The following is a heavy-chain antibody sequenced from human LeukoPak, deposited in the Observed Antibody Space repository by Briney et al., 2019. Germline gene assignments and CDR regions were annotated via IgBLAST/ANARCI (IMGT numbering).Heavy chain of an antibody. Sequence: SGRSLRLPCAASGFTFSSYGMHWVRQAPGKGLEWVAVMWYDGSNKYYADSVKGRFTISRDNSKNTLYLQMNSLRAEDTAVYYCARDGSSGWYWVDYWGQGTLVTVSS. CDR1: GFTFSSYG. D-gene: IGHD6-19*01. V-gene: IGHV3-33*01. CDR3: ARDGSSGWYWVDY. CDR2: MWYDGSNK. J-gene: IGHJ4*02.